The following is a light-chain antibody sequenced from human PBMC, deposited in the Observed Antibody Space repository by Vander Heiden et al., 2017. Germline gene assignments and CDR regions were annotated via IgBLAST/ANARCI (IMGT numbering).Light chain of an antibody. CDR2: KVS. Sequence: DAVMTQSPLSLPVTLRQPASISCRSSQSLVYSDGNTYLNWFHQRPGQSPRRLIYKVSNRDSGVPDRFSGSVSGTDFILRISRVEAEDVGVYYCMQGTHWPYTFGQGTNLEIK. V-gene: IGKV2-30*01. J-gene: IGKJ2*01. CDR3: MQGTHWPYT. CDR1: QSLVYSDGNTY.